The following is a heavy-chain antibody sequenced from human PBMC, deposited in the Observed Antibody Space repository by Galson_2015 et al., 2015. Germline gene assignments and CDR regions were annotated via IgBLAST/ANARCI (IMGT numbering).Heavy chain of an antibody. CDR1: GDSVSSDSAA. D-gene: IGHD5-24*01. CDR2: TYYRSKWYN. V-gene: IGHV6-1*01. J-gene: IGHJ4*02. CDR3: ARGEMAG. Sequence: AISGDSVSSDSAAWNWIRQSPSGGLEWLGRTYYRSKWYNDYAVSMRSRITINPDTSKNQFSLHLNSVTPDDTAVYYCARGEMAGWGQGTLVTVSS.